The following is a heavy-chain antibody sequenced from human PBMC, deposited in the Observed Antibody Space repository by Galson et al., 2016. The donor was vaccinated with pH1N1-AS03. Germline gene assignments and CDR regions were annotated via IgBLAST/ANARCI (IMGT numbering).Heavy chain of an antibody. J-gene: IGHJ4*02. CDR1: GYTFTNYA. D-gene: IGHD4-11*01. V-gene: IGHV7-4-1*02. CDR2: INPNTGNP. CDR3: ARARTTATKGEIGF. Sequence: SVKASSKASGYTFTNYALNWVRQAPGQGLEWMGWINPNTGNPTYAQGFTGRFVFSSERSVSTAYLQISSLKAEDTAVYYCARARTTATKGEIGFWGQGTLVTVSS.